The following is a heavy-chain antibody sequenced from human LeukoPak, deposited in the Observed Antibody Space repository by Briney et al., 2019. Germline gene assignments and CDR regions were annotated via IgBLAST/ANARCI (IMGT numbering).Heavy chain of an antibody. CDR2: IQYDGSNK. CDR1: GFTFSSYG. Sequence: GGSLRLSCAAFGFTFSSYGMHWVRQAPGRGLEWMAFIQYDGSNKFYADSVKGRFTISRDNAKNSLYLQMNSLRAEDTAVYYCARDADFYDSSGYYPDAFDIWGQGTMVTVSS. V-gene: IGHV3-30*02. J-gene: IGHJ3*02. D-gene: IGHD3-22*01. CDR3: ARDADFYDSSGYYPDAFDI.